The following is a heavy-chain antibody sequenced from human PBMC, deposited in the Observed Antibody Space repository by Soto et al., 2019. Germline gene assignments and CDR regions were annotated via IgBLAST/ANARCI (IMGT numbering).Heavy chain of an antibody. CDR1: GFTFSSYA. Sequence: PGGSLRLSCAASGFTFSSYAMSWVRQAPGKGLEWVSAISGSGGSTYYADSVKGRFTISRDNSKNTLYLQMNSLRAEDTAVYYCAKVIRGGRRVLWLGELFHQSHYFDYWGQGTLVTVSS. V-gene: IGHV3-23*01. CDR2: ISGSGGST. CDR3: AKVIRGGRRVLWLGELFHQSHYFDY. J-gene: IGHJ4*02. D-gene: IGHD3-10*01.